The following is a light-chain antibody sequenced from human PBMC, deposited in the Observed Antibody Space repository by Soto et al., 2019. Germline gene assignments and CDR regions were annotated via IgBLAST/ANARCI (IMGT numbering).Light chain of an antibody. J-gene: IGLJ1*01. CDR1: SRDVGAYDY. V-gene: IGLV2-14*03. CDR3: SSYADGSIYF. CDR2: YVD. Sequence: QSALTQPASVSGSPGQSITISCTGTSRDVGAYDYVSWYLQYPDKAPQLLIYYVDHRPSGVSSRFSGSKSGNTASLTISGLQAEDEGDYYCSSYADGSIYFCGTVTKLTVL.